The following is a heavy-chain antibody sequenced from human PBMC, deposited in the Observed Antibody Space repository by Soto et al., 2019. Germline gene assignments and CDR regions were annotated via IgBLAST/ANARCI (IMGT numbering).Heavy chain of an antibody. J-gene: IGHJ5*02. Sequence: QVQLVESGGGVVQPGRSLRLSCAASGFTFSSYAMHWVRQAPGKGLEWVAVISYDGSKKYYADSVKGRLTISRDNSKKPLSLQMNRLRAEDTAVYHCARWYPLLWVYDIVATIPRSYFDGSDWFGPWCQGTLVTVSS. CDR1: GFTFSSYA. V-gene: IGHV3-30-3*01. CDR2: ISYDGSKK. CDR3: ARWYPLLWVYDIVATIPRSYFDGSDWFGP. D-gene: IGHD5-12*01.